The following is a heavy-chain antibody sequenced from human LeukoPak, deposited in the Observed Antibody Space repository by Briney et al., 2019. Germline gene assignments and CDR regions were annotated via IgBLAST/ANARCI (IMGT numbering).Heavy chain of an antibody. D-gene: IGHD5-12*01. J-gene: IGHJ4*02. CDR2: ISGSGGST. CDR1: GGSISSGGYY. V-gene: IGHV3-23*01. Sequence: ETLSLTCIVSGGSISSGGYYWSWVRQAPGKGLEWVSAISGSGGSTYYADSVKGRFTISRDNSKNTLYLQMNSLRAEDTAVYYCAWGSGYDFRYWGQGTLVTVSS. CDR3: AWGSGYDFRY.